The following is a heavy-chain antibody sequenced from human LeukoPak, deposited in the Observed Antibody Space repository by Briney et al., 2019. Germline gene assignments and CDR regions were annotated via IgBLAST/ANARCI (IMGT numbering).Heavy chain of an antibody. D-gene: IGHD1-26*01. CDR2: ICYSGST. CDR3: ARVGGSYVIDY. V-gene: IGHV4-59*01. CDR1: GGSISSYS. Sequence: PSETLSLTCTVSGGSISSYSWSWIRQPPGKGLDWIGSICYSGSTNYNPSLTSRVTISVAASKNQFSLKLSSVTAADTAVYYCARVGGSYVIDYWGQGTLVTVSS. J-gene: IGHJ4*02.